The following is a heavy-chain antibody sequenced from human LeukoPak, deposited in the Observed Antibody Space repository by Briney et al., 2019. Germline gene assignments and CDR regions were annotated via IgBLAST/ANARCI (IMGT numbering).Heavy chain of an antibody. J-gene: IGHJ4*02. CDR2: ISYDGGNK. Sequence: GGSLRLSCAASGFTFSSYAMHWVRQAPGKGLEWVAVISYDGGNKYYADSVKGRFTISRDNSKNTLYLQMNSLKAEDTAVYYCARDWGYCSSTSCYLFDYWGQGTLVTVSS. CDR1: GFTFSSYA. D-gene: IGHD2-2*01. V-gene: IGHV3-30-3*01. CDR3: ARDWGYCSSTSCYLFDY.